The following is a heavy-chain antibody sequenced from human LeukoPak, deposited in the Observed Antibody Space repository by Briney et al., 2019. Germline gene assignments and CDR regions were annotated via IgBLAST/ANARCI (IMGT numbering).Heavy chain of an antibody. J-gene: IGHJ4*02. CDR1: GGSFSGYY. V-gene: IGHV4-34*01. D-gene: IGHD5-12*01. Sequence: PSETLSLTCAVYGGSFSGYYWSWIRQPPGKGLEWIGEINHSGSTNYNPSLKSRVTISVDTSKNQSSLKLSSVTAADTAVYYCARGEWLRSWFGYWGQGTLVTVSS. CDR2: INHSGST. CDR3: ARGEWLRSWFGY.